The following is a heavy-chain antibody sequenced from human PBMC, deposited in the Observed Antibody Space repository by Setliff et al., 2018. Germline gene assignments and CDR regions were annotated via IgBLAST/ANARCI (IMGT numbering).Heavy chain of an antibody. CDR2: LSDDGSNE. J-gene: IGHJ6*03. CDR3: ARAVTIFGVVTPIYFYYMDV. Sequence: PGGSLRLSCAASGFTVSSFSMHWVRQAPVKGLDWVATLSDDGSNEFYADSVKGRFTIFRDNSKNTLYLQMSSLRADDTAMYYCARAVTIFGVVTPIYFYYMDVWGKGTTVTVSS. D-gene: IGHD3-3*01. CDR1: GFTVSSFS. V-gene: IGHV3-30*03.